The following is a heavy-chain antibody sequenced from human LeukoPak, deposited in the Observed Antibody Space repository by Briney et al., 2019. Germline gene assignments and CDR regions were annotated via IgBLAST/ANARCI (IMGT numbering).Heavy chain of an antibody. V-gene: IGHV3-21*01. CDR2: ISSSSSYI. CDR1: GFTFSSYA. D-gene: IGHD3-16*02. J-gene: IGHJ4*02. Sequence: PGGSLRLSCAASGFTFSSYAMSWVRQAPGKGLEWVSSISSSSSYIYYADSVKGRFTISRDNAKNSLYLQMNSLRAEDTAVYYCARDPAYVWGSYRYTIYFDYWGQGTLVTVSS. CDR3: ARDPAYVWGSYRYTIYFDY.